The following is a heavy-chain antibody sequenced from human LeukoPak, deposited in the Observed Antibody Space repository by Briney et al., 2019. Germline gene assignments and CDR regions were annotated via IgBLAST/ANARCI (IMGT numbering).Heavy chain of an antibody. J-gene: IGHJ4*02. Sequence: SETLSLTCTVSGGSISSYYWSWIRQPPGKGLEWIGYIYYSGSTYYNPSLKSRVTISVDTSKNQFSLKLSSVTAADTAVYYCARAPLYCGGDCYSGLFDYWGQGTLVTVSS. V-gene: IGHV4-30-4*08. CDR3: ARAPLYCGGDCYSGLFDY. D-gene: IGHD2-21*02. CDR1: GGSISSYY. CDR2: IYYSGST.